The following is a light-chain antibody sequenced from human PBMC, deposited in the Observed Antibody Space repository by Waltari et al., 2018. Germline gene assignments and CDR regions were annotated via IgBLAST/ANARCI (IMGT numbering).Light chain of an antibody. V-gene: IGLV1-47*01. Sequence: QSVLTQPPSASGTPGQRVTISCSGSNPNIGANFVYWYRQFPGPSPKLLIYGNDKRPSGVPDRFSGSKSGSSASLVISGLRSEDEADYYCAAWDDTLSGHSVFGTGTKVTVL. CDR3: AAWDDTLSGHSV. CDR1: NPNIGANF. CDR2: GND. J-gene: IGLJ1*01.